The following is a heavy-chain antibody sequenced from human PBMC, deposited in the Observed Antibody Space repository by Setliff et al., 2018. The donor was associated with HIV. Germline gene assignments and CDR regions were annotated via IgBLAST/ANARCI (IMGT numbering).Heavy chain of an antibody. D-gene: IGHD4-17*01. CDR3: AKKGLDDYGDYLNLRWCFDL. V-gene: IGHV4-38-2*01. CDR1: GYSISSGYY. CDR2: IYHRGST. J-gene: IGHJ2*01. Sequence: SETLSLTCAVSGYSISSGYYWGWIRQPPGKGLEWIGSIYHRGSTYYNPSLKSRVTILVDMSKNQFSLKLSSVTAADTAVYYCAKKGLDDYGDYLNLRWCFDLWGRGTLVTVSS.